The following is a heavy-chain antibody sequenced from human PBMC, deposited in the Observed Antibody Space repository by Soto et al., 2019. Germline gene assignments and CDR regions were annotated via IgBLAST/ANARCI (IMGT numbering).Heavy chain of an antibody. Sequence: QVQLVQSGAEVKKPGSSVKVSCKASGGNFSSYTISWVRQAPGQGLEWMGRIIPILGIANYAQKFQGRVTITADKPASAAYMELSSLRSDDTVVYYCEGDWGPLAYWGQGTLVTVSS. CDR1: GGNFSSYT. D-gene: IGHD3-16*01. CDR3: EGDWGPLAY. J-gene: IGHJ4*02. CDR2: IIPILGIA. V-gene: IGHV1-69*08.